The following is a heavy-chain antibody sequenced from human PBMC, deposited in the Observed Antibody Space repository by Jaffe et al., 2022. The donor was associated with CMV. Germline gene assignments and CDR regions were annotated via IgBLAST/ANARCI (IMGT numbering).Heavy chain of an antibody. CDR3: AQSDYYYYGMDV. J-gene: IGHJ6*02. Sequence: QVQLVESGGGVVQPGRSLRLSCAASGFTFSSYGMHWVRQAPGKGLEWVAVIWYDGSNKYYADSVKGRFTISRDNSKNTLYLQMNSLRAEDTAVYYCAQSDYYYYGMDVWGQGTTVTVSS. V-gene: IGHV3-33*01. CDR2: IWYDGSNK. CDR1: GFTFSSYG.